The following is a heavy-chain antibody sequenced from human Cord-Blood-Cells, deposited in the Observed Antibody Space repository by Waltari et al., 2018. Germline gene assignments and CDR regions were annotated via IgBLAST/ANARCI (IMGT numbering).Heavy chain of an antibody. CDR2: ISSSGSTI. CDR1: GFTFSSYE. D-gene: IGHD3-10*01. J-gene: IGHJ4*02. V-gene: IGHV3-48*03. Sequence: EVQLVESGGGLVQPGGSLRLSCAASGFTFSSYEMNWVRQAPGKGLEWVSYISSSGSTIYYADTVKGRFTISRDNAKNSLYLQMNSLRAEDTAVYYCARDDPGRGFDYWGQGTLVTVSS. CDR3: ARDDPGRGFDY.